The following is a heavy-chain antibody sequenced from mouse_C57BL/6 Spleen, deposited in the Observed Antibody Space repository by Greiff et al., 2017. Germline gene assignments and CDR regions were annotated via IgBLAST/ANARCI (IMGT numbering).Heavy chain of an antibody. CDR2: IWSDGST. J-gene: IGHJ3*01. D-gene: IGHD2-5*01. V-gene: IGHV2-6-1*01. CDR3: ARHEDYSNPFAD. Sequence: VQLVASGPGLVAPSQSLSITCTVSGFSLTSYGVHWVRPPPGKGLAWLVVIWSDGSTTYNSALKSRLSIIKDTSKCQVFLKMNRIQTDDTAIDYGARHEDYSNPFADWGQGTLVTVSA. CDR1: GFSLTSYG.